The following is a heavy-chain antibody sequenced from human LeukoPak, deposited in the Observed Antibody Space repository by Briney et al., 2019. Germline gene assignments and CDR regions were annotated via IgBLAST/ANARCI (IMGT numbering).Heavy chain of an antibody. D-gene: IGHD4-17*01. CDR3: ARGFRPMTTHPPRSAFDI. J-gene: IGHJ3*02. CDR2: INPSGGST. Sequence: ASVKVSCKASGYTFTSYYMHWVRQAPGQGLEWMGIINPSGGSTSYAQKFQGRVTMTRDTSTSTVYMELSSLRSEDTAVYYCARGFRPMTTHPPRSAFDIWGQGTMVTVSS. V-gene: IGHV1-46*01. CDR1: GYTFTSYY.